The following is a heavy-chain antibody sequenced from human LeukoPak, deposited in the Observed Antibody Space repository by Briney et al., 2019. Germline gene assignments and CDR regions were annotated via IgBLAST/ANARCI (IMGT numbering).Heavy chain of an antibody. CDR3: ARDYDSSGYYYGRAFDY. J-gene: IGHJ4*02. D-gene: IGHD3-22*01. CDR2: ISAYNGNT. Sequence: ASVKVSCKASGGTFSSYAISWVRQAPGQGLEWMGWISAYNGNTNYAQKLQGRVTMTTDTSTSTAYMELRSLRSDDTAVYYRARDYDSSGYYYGRAFDYWGQGTLVTVSS. V-gene: IGHV1-18*01. CDR1: GGTFSSYA.